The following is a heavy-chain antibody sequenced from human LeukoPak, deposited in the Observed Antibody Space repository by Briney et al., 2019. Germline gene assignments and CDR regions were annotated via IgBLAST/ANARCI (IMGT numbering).Heavy chain of an antibody. D-gene: IGHD5-18*01. CDR1: GGSISSSSYY. J-gene: IGHJ4*02. V-gene: IGHV4-61*01. Sequence: SETLSLTCTVSGGSISSSSYYWGWIRQPPGKGLEWIGYIYYSGSTNYNPSLKSRVTISVDTSKNQFSLKLSSVTAADTAVYYCARDGPTGRGYSYGTLDYWGQGTLVTVSS. CDR2: IYYSGST. CDR3: ARDGPTGRGYSYGTLDY.